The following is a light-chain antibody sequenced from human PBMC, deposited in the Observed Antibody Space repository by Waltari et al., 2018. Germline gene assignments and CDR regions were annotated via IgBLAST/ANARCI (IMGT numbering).Light chain of an antibody. V-gene: IGLV2-11*01. CDR2: YDN. CDR1: INY. J-gene: IGLJ2*01. Sequence: QSALTQPRSVSGSPGQSVTISCTKPINYVSWYQQHPGKAPKLIIYYDNKRPSGVPDRFSGSKSGNTASLTISGLQTEDEADYYCCSFVGSHTEIFDGGTKLTVL. CDR3: CSFVGSHTEI.